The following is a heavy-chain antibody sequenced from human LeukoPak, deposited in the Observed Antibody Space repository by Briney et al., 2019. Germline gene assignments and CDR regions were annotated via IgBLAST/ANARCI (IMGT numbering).Heavy chain of an antibody. CDR2: INPSGGST. J-gene: IGHJ4*02. V-gene: IGHV1-46*01. CDR1: GYTFTSYY. CDR3: ATLARTTLYNDY. Sequence: ASVEVSCKASGYTFTSYYMHWVRQAPGQGLEWMGIINPSGGSTSYAQKFQGRVTMTRDTSTSTVYMELSSLRSEDTAVYYCATLARTTLYNDYWGQGTLVTVSS. D-gene: IGHD1-26*01.